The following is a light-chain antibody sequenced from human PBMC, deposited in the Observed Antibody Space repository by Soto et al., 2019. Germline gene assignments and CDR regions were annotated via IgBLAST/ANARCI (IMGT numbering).Light chain of an antibody. J-gene: IGKJ4*01. V-gene: IGKV3-20*01. CDR2: SAS. Sequence: EIVLTQSPGTLSLSPGERATLSCRASQSVSSTYLAWYQQKPGQAPRLLIYSASSRATGTPDRFSGSGSGTDFTLTISRLEPEDFALYYCQQYDGSSALNFGGGTMVEIK. CDR1: QSVSSTY. CDR3: QQYDGSSALN.